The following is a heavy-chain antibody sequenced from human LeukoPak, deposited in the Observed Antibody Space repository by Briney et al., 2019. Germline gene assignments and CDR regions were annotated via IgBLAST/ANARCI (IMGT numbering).Heavy chain of an antibody. CDR1: GGSISSGGYY. D-gene: IGHD3-10*01. J-gene: IGHJ4*02. Sequence: PSETLSLTCSVSGGSISSGGYYWSWIRQHPGKGLEWIGYIYYSGSTYYNPSLKSRVTISVDTSKNQFSLKLTSVTAADTAVYSWASGGGGGGPFDYWGQGTLVTVSS. CDR2: IYYSGST. V-gene: IGHV4-31*03. CDR3: ASGGGGGGPFDY.